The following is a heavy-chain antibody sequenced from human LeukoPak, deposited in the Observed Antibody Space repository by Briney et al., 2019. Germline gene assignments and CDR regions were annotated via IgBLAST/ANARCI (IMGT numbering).Heavy chain of an antibody. CDR3: ARYDYGDLGRFDY. J-gene: IGHJ4*02. CDR1: GFTFSSYS. D-gene: IGHD4-17*01. V-gene: IGHV3-21*01. Sequence: GGSLRLSCAASGFTFSSYSMNWVRQAPGKGLEWVSSISSSSRYIYYADSAKGRFTISRDNAKNSLYLQMNSLRAEDTAVYYCARYDYGDLGRFDYWGQGTLVTVSS. CDR2: ISSSSRYI.